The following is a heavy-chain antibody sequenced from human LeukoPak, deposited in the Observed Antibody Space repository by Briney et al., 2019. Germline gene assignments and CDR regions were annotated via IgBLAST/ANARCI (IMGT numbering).Heavy chain of an antibody. CDR1: GFTFSSYS. D-gene: IGHD3-10*01. Sequence: GSLRLSCAASGFTFSSYSMNWVREAPGKGPEWIGRIYTSGSTNYNPSLESRVTLSADTSKSQFSLKVSSVTAADTAVYYCARVYGSRAFDIWGQGTLVTVSS. CDR3: ARVYGSRAFDI. V-gene: IGHV4-59*10. CDR2: IYTSGST. J-gene: IGHJ3*02.